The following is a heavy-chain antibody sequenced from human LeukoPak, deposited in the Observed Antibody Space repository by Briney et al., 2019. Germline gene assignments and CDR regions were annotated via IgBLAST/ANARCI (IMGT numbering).Heavy chain of an antibody. CDR2: ISYSGST. Sequence: SETLSLTCTVSGGSIRSSNDYWGWIRQPPGKGLDWIGCISYSGSTYYKPSLKSRVTISADTSTNQFSLKLSSVTAADTAVYYCARDGGIAARPRYFDYWGQGTLVTVSS. V-gene: IGHV4-39*07. CDR3: ARDGGIAARPRYFDY. CDR1: GGSIRSSNDY. J-gene: IGHJ4*02. D-gene: IGHD6-6*01.